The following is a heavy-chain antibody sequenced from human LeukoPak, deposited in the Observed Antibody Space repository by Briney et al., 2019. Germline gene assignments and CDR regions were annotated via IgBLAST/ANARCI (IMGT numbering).Heavy chain of an antibody. D-gene: IGHD1-26*01. CDR1: GGSISSGGYS. CDR2: IYHSGST. J-gene: IGHJ4*02. CDR3: ARAGSNTLGEIDY. V-gene: IGHV4-30-2*01. Sequence: SETLSLTCAVSGGSISSGGYSWSWIRQPPGKGLEWIGYIYHSGSTYYNPSLKSRVTISVDRSKNQFSLKLSSVTAADTAVYYCARAGSNTLGEIDYWGQGTLVTVSS.